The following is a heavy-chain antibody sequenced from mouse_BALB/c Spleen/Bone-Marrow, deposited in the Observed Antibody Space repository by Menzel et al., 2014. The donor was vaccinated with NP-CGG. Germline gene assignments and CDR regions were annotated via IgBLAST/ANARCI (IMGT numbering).Heavy chain of an antibody. V-gene: IGHV14-3*02. CDR2: IDPANGNT. CDR1: GFNIKDTY. CDR3: ASYDYGYYFDY. J-gene: IGHJ2*01. D-gene: IGHD2-4*01. Sequence: VQLQQSGAELVKPGASVKLSRTASGFNIKDTYMHWVKQRPEQGLEWIGRIDPANGNTRYDPKFQGKATITADTSSNTAYLRLSSLTSEDTAVYYCASYDYGYYFDYWGQGTTLTVSS.